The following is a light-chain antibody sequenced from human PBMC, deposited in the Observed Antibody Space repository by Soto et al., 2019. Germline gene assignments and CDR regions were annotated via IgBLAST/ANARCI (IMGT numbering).Light chain of an antibody. CDR1: QSVSSTY. CDR3: QQYGFRT. CDR2: GAS. J-gene: IGKJ1*01. Sequence: VLTQSPGTLSLSPGERATPSCRASQSVSSTYLAWYQQKHGQAPRLLIYGASSRATGIPDRFSGSGSGTDFTLTISRLEPEDFAVYYCQQYGFRTFGQGTKVDIK. V-gene: IGKV3-20*01.